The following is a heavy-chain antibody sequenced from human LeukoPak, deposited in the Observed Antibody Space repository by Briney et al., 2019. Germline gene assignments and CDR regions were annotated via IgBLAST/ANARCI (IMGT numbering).Heavy chain of an antibody. CDR3: ARSYCGGDCYFQD. D-gene: IGHD2-21*02. J-gene: IGHJ1*01. V-gene: IGHV3-7*01. CDR2: IKQDGSEK. Sequence: GGSLRLSCAASGFTFSSYWMSWVRQAPGKGLEWVANIKQDGSEKYYVDSVKGRFTISRDNAKNSLCLQMNSLRAEDTAVYYCARSYCGGDCYFQDWGQGTLVTVSS. CDR1: GFTFSSYW.